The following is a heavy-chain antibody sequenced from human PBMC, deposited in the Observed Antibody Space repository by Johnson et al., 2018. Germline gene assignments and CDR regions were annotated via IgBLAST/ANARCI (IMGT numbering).Heavy chain of an antibody. CDR3: PRRDYDFWSGYPDAFDI. CDR1: GYSFTSYW. CDR2: IYPGDSET. D-gene: IGHD3-3*01. V-gene: IGHV5-51*01. Sequence: VQLVESGAEVKKPGESLKISCKGSGYSFTSYWIGWVRQMPGKGLEWMGIIYPGDSETRYSPSFQGQVTISAAKSISTADLQWSSLKAPDPPMYYCPRRDYDFWSGYPDAFDIWGQGTMVTVSS. J-gene: IGHJ3*02.